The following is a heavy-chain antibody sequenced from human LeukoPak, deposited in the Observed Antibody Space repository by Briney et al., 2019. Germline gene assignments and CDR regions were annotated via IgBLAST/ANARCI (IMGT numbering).Heavy chain of an antibody. V-gene: IGHV3-21*01. J-gene: IGHJ4*02. CDR2: ISSSSSYI. Sequence: GGSLRLSCAASGFTFSSYSMNWVRQAPGKGLEWVSSISSSSSYIYYADSVKGRFTISRDNAKNSLYLQMNSLRAEDTAVYYCARDFDIVVVPAAIRYYSGFDYWGQGTLVTVSS. D-gene: IGHD2-2*02. CDR1: GFTFSSYS. CDR3: ARDFDIVVVPAAIRYYSGFDY.